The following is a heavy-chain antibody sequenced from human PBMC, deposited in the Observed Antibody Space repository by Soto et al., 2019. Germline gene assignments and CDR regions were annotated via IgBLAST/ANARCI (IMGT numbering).Heavy chain of an antibody. Sequence: EVQLVESGGGLVQPGGSLRLSCAASGFTFSNYWMSWVRQAPGKGLEWVGNIKQDGSEKNYVDSVKGRFTISRDNAKNYMFLQMNSLRAEDTAVYYWARIASAGRGWDVWGQGTTVIVSS. J-gene: IGHJ6*02. CDR2: IKQDGSEK. CDR3: ARIASAGRGWDV. D-gene: IGHD6-13*01. V-gene: IGHV3-7*01. CDR1: GFTFSNYW.